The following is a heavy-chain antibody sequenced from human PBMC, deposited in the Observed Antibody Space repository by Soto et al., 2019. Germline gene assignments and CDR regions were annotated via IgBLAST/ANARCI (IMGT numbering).Heavy chain of an antibody. CDR2: ISGSGGST. D-gene: IGHD3-22*01. J-gene: IGHJ4*02. Sequence: GGSLRLSCAASGFTFSSYAMSWVRHAPGKGLEWVSAISGSGGSTYYADSVKGRFTISRDNSKNTLYLQMNSLRAEDTAVYYCAKGVRGGYYYDSSGYYPFDYWGQGTLVTVSS. V-gene: IGHV3-23*01. CDR3: AKGVRGGYYYDSSGYYPFDY. CDR1: GFTFSSYA.